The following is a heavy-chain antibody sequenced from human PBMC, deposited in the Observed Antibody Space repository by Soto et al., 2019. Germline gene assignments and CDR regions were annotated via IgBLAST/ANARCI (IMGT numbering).Heavy chain of an antibody. CDR3: ARQRLGSGWYAGPYYYMDV. V-gene: IGHV4-39*01. CDR2: IYYSGST. J-gene: IGHJ6*03. Sequence: PSETLSLTCTVSGGSISSSSYYWGWIRQPPGKGLEWIGSIYYSGSTYYNPSLKSRVTISVDTSKNQFSLKLSSVTAADTAVYYCARQRLGSGWYAGPYYYMDVWGKGTTVTVSS. CDR1: GGSISSSSYY. D-gene: IGHD6-19*01.